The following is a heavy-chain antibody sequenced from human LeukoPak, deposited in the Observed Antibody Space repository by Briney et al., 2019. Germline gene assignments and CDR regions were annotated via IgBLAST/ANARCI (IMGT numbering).Heavy chain of an antibody. D-gene: IGHD1-26*01. V-gene: IGHV1-2*06. Sequence: ASVKVSCKASGYTFTGYYMHWVRQAPGQGLGWMGRINPNSGGTNYAQKFQGRVTMTRDTSISTAYMELSRLRSDDTAVYYCARAEGASEFDYWGQGTLVTVSS. CDR3: ARAEGASEFDY. J-gene: IGHJ4*02. CDR2: INPNSGGT. CDR1: GYTFTGYY.